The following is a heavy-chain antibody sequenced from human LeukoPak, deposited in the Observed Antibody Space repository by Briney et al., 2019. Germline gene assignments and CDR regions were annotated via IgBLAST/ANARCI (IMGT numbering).Heavy chain of an antibody. CDR1: GFTFSRYW. J-gene: IGHJ4*02. CDR2: INSDGRST. Sequence: GGSQRLSCVASGFTFSRYWMHWVRQAPGKGLVWVSRINSDGRSTNYADSVKGRFSISRDNAEDTLYLQMNSLRVEDTAVYYCVRGADTGYSSDSWGQGTLVTVSS. V-gene: IGHV3-74*01. CDR3: VRGADTGYSSDS. D-gene: IGHD3-9*01.